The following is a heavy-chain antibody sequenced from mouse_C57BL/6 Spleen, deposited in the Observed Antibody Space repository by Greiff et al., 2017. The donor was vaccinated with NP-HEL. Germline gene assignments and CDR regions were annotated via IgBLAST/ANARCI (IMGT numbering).Heavy chain of an antibody. V-gene: IGHV5-6*01. Sequence: VQLKESGGDLVKPGGSLKLSCAASGFTFSSYGMSWVRQTPDKRLEWVATISSGGSYTYYPDSVKGRFTISRDNAKNTLYLQMSSLKSEDTAMYYCARGGSFDYWGQGTTLTVSS. CDR1: GFTFSSYG. J-gene: IGHJ2*01. CDR3: ARGGSFDY. CDR2: ISSGGSYT.